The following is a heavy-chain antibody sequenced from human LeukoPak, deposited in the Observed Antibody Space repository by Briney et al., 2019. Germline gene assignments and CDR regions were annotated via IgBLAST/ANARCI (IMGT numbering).Heavy chain of an antibody. CDR3: ARGENTVGATDFDY. CDR1: GASISSCY. D-gene: IGHD1-26*01. CDR2: IHYSGSP. V-gene: IGHV4-59*01. Sequence: PSETLSLTCTVSGASISSCYWNWIRQSPGKGLEWIACIHYSGSPNYNPSLKSRITISLDTSKNQYSLKLSSVTAADTAVYYCARGENTVGATDFDYWGQGTLVTVSS. J-gene: IGHJ4*02.